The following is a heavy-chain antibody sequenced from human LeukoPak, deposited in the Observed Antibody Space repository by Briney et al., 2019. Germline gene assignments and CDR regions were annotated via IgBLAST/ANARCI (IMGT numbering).Heavy chain of an antibody. CDR1: GYSISSGYY. V-gene: IGHV4-38-2*02. D-gene: IGHD4-23*01. Sequence: SETLSLTCTVSGYSISSGYYWGWIRQPPGKGLEWIGSIYHGGSTYYNPSLKSRVTISVDTSKNQFSLKLSSVTAADTAVYYCARDPGLGGNSFDYWGQGTLVTVSS. J-gene: IGHJ4*02. CDR3: ARDPGLGGNSFDY. CDR2: IYHGGST.